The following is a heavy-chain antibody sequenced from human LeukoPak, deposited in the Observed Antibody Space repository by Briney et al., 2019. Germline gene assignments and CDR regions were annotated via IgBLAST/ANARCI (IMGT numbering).Heavy chain of an antibody. V-gene: IGHV3-43*01. J-gene: IGHJ4*02. D-gene: IGHD3-22*01. CDR3: ARDLYQYYYDSSGFDY. Sequence: SGGSLRLSCAASGFTFDDYTMHWVRQAPGKGLEWVSLISWDGGSTYYADSVKGRFTISRDNAKNSLYLQMNSLRAEDTAVYYCARDLYQYYYDSSGFDYWGQGTLVTVSS. CDR1: GFTFDDYT. CDR2: ISWDGGST.